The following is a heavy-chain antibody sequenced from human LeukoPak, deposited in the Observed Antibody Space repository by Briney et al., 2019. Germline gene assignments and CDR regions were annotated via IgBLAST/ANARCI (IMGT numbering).Heavy chain of an antibody. D-gene: IGHD3-9*01. CDR2: IIPILGIA. CDR1: GGTFSSYT. V-gene: IGHV1-69*04. Sequence: GASVKVSCKASGGTFSSYTISWVRQAPGQGLEGMGRIIPILGIANYAQKFQGRVTITADKSTSTAYMELSSLRSEDTAVYYCAREVGTYYDILTGSTGDWGQGTLVTVSS. CDR3: AREVGTYYDILTGSTGD. J-gene: IGHJ4*02.